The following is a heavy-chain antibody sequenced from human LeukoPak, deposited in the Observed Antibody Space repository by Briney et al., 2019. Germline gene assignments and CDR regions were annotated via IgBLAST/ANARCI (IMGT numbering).Heavy chain of an antibody. J-gene: IGHJ3*02. CDR1: GFIFSSYA. Sequence: GGSLRLSCAASGFIFSSYAMSWVRQAPGKGLEWVSTISGSGGSTYYADSVKGRFTISRDNSKNTLYLQMNSLRAEDTAVYYCATGDGYGGNRDAFDIWGQGTMVTVSS. V-gene: IGHV3-23*01. CDR2: ISGSGGST. D-gene: IGHD4-23*01. CDR3: ATGDGYGGNRDAFDI.